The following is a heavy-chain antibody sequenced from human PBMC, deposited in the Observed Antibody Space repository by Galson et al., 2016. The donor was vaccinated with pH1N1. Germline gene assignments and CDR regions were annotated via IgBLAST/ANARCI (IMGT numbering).Heavy chain of an antibody. J-gene: IGHJ6*02. V-gene: IGHV1-69*13. D-gene: IGHD3-10*01. CDR3: ASPAIVRGVVYYHYGMDV. CDR1: GGTFSNSA. CDR2: IIPIFGTT. Sequence: SVKLSCKASGGTFSNSAVSWVRQAPGQGLEWMAGIIPIFGTTYYAHKIKGRVTITADQITSTLYMELSSLRSEDTAIYYCASPAIVRGVVYYHYGMDVWGQGTTVTVSS.